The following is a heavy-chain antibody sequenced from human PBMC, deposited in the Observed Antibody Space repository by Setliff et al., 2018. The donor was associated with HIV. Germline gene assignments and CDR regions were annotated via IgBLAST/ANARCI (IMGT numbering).Heavy chain of an antibody. CDR2: ISYDGTIT. V-gene: IGHV3-30*04. D-gene: IGHD2-15*01. CDR1: GFLYSNNA. J-gene: IGHJ4*02. Sequence: RGSLRLSCAASGFLYSNNAFHWVRQTPGKGLEWVAVISYDGTITHYVDSVKGRFSISRDNSQNTLYLQMNSLSPEDTALYYCASSSGGNYEAYFDYWGQGTLVTVSS. CDR3: ASSSGGNYEAYFDY.